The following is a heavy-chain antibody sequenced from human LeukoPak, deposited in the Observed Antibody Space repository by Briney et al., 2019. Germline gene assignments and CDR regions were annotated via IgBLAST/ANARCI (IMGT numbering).Heavy chain of an antibody. CDR2: INPSGGST. Sequence: ASVKVSCKASGYTFTSYYMHWVRQAPGQGLEWMGIINPSGGSTSYAQKFQGRVTMTRDTSISTAYMELTRLRSDDTAVYYCARDQGLIAAAGTFDPWGQGTLVTVSS. V-gene: IGHV1-46*01. D-gene: IGHD6-13*01. CDR3: ARDQGLIAAAGTFDP. CDR1: GYTFTSYY. J-gene: IGHJ5*02.